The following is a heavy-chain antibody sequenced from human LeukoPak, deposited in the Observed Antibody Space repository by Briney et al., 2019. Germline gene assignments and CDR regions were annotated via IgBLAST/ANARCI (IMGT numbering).Heavy chain of an antibody. CDR1: GGSISSSSYY. J-gene: IGHJ2*01. Sequence: PSETLSLTCTVSGGSISSSSYYWGWIRQPPGKGLEWIGSIYYSGSTYYNPSLKSRVTISVDRSKNQFSLELTSVTAADTAVYYCARYSSTWPYWYFDLWGRGILVTVSS. V-gene: IGHV4-39*07. D-gene: IGHD6-13*01. CDR2: IYYSGST. CDR3: ARYSSTWPYWYFDL.